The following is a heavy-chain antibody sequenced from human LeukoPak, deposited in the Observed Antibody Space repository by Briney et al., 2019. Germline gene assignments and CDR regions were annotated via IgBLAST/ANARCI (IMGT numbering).Heavy chain of an antibody. Sequence: GESLKISCKGSGHSFTSYWIGWVRQMPGKGLEWMGIIYPGDSDTRYSPSFQGQVTISADKSISTAYLQWSSLKASDTAMYYCARLGDIGLPYYYYYYMDVWGKGTTVTVSS. CDR2: IYPGDSDT. CDR1: GHSFTSYW. CDR3: ARLGDIGLPYYYYYYMDV. V-gene: IGHV5-51*01. J-gene: IGHJ6*03. D-gene: IGHD2-15*01.